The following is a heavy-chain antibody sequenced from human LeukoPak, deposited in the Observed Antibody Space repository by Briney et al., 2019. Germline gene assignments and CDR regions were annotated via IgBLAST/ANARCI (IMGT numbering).Heavy chain of an antibody. V-gene: IGHV4-61*02. D-gene: IGHD1-26*01. CDR2: IYASGYT. CDR1: GGSISSGGYY. CDR3: ARDGREVLRRPDDY. J-gene: IGHJ4*02. Sequence: SQTLSLTCTVSGGSISSGGYYWSWIRQPAGKGLEWIGRIYASGYTNYNPSLKSRVTISVDTSKNQFSLKLSSVTAADTAVYYCARDGREVLRRPDDYWGQGTLVTVSS.